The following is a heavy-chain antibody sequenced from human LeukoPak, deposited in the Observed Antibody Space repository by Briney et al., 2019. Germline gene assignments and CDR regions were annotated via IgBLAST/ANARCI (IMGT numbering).Heavy chain of an antibody. Sequence: PGGSLRLSCAASGFTFSSYAMHWVRQAPGKGLEWVAVISYDGSNKYYADSVKGRFTISRDNAKNSLYLQMNSLRAEHTAVYYCSRGLIDYWGEGTLVTVSS. J-gene: IGHJ4*02. CDR1: GFTFSSYA. CDR3: SRGLIDY. D-gene: IGHD3-16*01. V-gene: IGHV3-30*07. CDR2: ISYDGSNK.